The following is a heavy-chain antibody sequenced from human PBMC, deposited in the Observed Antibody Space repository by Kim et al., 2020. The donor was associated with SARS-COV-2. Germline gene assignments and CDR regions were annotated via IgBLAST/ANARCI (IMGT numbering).Heavy chain of an antibody. D-gene: IGHD2-15*01. Sequence: GASVKGRFTISRDDSKNTAYLQRNSLKTEDTAVYYCTRRHCSGASCYSDYWGQGTLVTVSS. J-gene: IGHJ4*02. CDR3: TRRHCSGASCYSDY. V-gene: IGHV3-73*01.